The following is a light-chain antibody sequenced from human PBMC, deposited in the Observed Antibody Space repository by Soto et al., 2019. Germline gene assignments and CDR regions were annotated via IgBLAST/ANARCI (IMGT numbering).Light chain of an antibody. J-gene: IGLJ2*01. V-gene: IGLV1-44*01. CDR3: AAWHDSLNGPV. Sequence: QSVLTQPPSASGTPGQRVTLSCSGSSSNIGSNIVNWYQQLPGPAPKLLIYSNNQRPSGVPDRFSGSKSGTSASLAISGLQSEDEADYYCAAWHDSLNGPVFGGGTKLTVL. CDR1: SSNIGSNI. CDR2: SNN.